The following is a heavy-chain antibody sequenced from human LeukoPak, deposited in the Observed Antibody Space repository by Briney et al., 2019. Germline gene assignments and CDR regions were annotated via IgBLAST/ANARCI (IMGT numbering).Heavy chain of an antibody. V-gene: IGHV3-11*01. J-gene: IGHJ6*02. CDR1: GFTFSDYY. D-gene: IGHD1-26*01. CDR2: ISSSGSTI. Sequence: GGSLRLSCAASGFTFSDYYMSWIRQAPGKGLEWVSYISSSGSTIYYADSVKGRFTISRDNAKNSLYLQMNSLRAEDTAVYYCARVHSGGYYVPYYYGMDVWGQGTTVTVSS. CDR3: ARVHSGGYYVPYYYGMDV.